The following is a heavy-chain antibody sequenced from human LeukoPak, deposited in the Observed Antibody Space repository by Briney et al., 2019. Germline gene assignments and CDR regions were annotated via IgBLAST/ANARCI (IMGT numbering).Heavy chain of an antibody. CDR3: ARTLYGSGSYNY. D-gene: IGHD3-10*01. CDR1: GIIFSNYW. J-gene: IGHJ4*02. CDR2: INRDGSST. V-gene: IGHV3-74*01. Sequence: GGSLRLSCAASGIIFSNYWMHWVRQAPGKGLVWVSRINRDGSSTSYADSVKGRFTISRDNSKNTLYLQMNSLRAEDTAVYYCARTLYGSGSYNYWGQGTLVTVSS.